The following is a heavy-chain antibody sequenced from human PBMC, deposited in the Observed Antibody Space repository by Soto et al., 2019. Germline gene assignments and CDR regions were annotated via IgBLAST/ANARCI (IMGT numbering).Heavy chain of an antibody. CDR3: ARRDNYYDRSGFYY. J-gene: IGHJ4*02. Sequence: QLQLQESGPGLVKPSGTLSLTCAVSGGSVSTSNWWTWVRQPPGKGLEWIGEIFHSGSTSYNPSLKSRVPISIDKAKSQFSLKLSSVTAADTAVYYCARRDNYYDRSGFYYWGQGTLVTVSS. CDR2: IFHSGST. V-gene: IGHV4-4*02. CDR1: GGSVSTSNW. D-gene: IGHD3-22*01.